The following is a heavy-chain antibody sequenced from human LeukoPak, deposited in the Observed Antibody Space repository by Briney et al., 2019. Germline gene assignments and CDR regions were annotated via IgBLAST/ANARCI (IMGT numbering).Heavy chain of an antibody. J-gene: IGHJ5*02. CDR1: GGSISNTNW. D-gene: IGHD6-25*01. Sequence: SETLSLTCGVSGGSISNTNWWTWVRQPPGKGLEWIGEVNLQGSTNYNPSLKSRVAISVDKPENHISLKLTSVTAADTAVYYCARLKVPYTSGLAPWGQGTLVTVSS. CDR2: VNLQGST. CDR3: ARLKVPYTSGLAP. V-gene: IGHV4-4*02.